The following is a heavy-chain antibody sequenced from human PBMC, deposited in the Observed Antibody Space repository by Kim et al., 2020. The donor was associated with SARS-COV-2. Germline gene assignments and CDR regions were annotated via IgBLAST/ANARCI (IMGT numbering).Heavy chain of an antibody. CDR3: TREGSGIGSDY. D-gene: IGHD1-26*01. CDR1: GYSFSSHW. CDR2: IYPGDSDT. J-gene: IGHJ4*02. Sequence: ESLKISCKGSGYSFSSHWIGWVRQMPGKGLEWMGIIYPGDSDTRYGPSFQGQVTISVDKSISTAYVQWNSLKASDTAMYYCTREGSGIGSDYWGQGSLVTVSS. V-gene: IGHV5-51*01.